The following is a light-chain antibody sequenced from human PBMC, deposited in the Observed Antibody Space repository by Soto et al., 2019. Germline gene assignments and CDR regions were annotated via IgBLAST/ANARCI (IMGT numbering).Light chain of an antibody. Sequence: DIVMTQSPLSLPVTLGQPASISCRSSQSLVYTNGDTYLNWFQQRPGQSPRRLIYDVSNRDSGVPVRFSGSESCTDFALKISRVEAENVGTDYCILGMRWPFTFGQGTQLEIK. J-gene: IGKJ2*01. CDR1: QSLVYTNGDTY. V-gene: IGKV2-30*01. CDR2: DVS. CDR3: ILGMRWPFT.